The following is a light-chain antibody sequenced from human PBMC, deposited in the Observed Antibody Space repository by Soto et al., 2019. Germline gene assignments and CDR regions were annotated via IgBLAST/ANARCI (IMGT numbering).Light chain of an antibody. CDR1: QSVSSN. V-gene: IGKV3-15*01. Sequence: EIVLTQSPATLSVSPGERATLSCRASQSVSSNLAWYQQKPGQAPRLLIYGASTRATGIPARFSGSGSGTEFTLIISSLQSEDSAVYYCLQRSNWPITFGQGTRLEIK. CDR3: LQRSNWPIT. CDR2: GAS. J-gene: IGKJ5*01.